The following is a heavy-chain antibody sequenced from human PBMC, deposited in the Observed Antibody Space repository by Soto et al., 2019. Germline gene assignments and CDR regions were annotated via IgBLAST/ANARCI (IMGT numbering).Heavy chain of an antibody. CDR3: AKDTVGGYSFWSGYYSDGLDV. J-gene: IGHJ1*01. V-gene: IGHV3-23*01. D-gene: IGHD3-3*01. Sequence: EVKLLESGGGLAQPGGSLRLSCVGSGFTFDSYAISWVRQAPGERLQWIAAISGSADGTDYAHSVRGRFTISRDNAKKAVHLKMDSLRVEDTAVYFCAKDTVGGYSFWSGYYSDGLDVWGQGTLVTVSS. CDR1: GFTFDSYA. CDR2: ISGSADGT.